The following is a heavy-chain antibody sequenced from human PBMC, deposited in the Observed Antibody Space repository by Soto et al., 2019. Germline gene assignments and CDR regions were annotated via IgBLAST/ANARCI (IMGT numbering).Heavy chain of an antibody. Sequence: PSETLSLTCTVSGGSISSSSYYWGWIRQPPGKGLEWIGSIYYSGSTYYNPSLKSRVTISVDTSKNQFSLRLSSVTAADTAVYYCAGGYNWNYYLFDSWGQGTLVTVSS. V-gene: IGHV4-39*01. J-gene: IGHJ5*01. CDR1: GGSISSSSYY. D-gene: IGHD1-7*01. CDR2: IYYSGST. CDR3: AGGYNWNYYLFDS.